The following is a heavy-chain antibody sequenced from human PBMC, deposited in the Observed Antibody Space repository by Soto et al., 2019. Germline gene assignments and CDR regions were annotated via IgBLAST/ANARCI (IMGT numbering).Heavy chain of an antibody. CDR1: GGTFSNSA. Sequence: QVQLEQSGAEVKQPGSSVRVSCKASGGTFSNSAISWVRQAPGQGLEWMGGIMPIFRTPDYAQKFQGRVTLTAGESTSTADMELPGLTSDDTAVYYCARDKARLHLGGNYYYILDVWGQGNTVTVSS. V-gene: IGHV1-69*12. J-gene: IGHJ6*02. CDR3: ARDKARLHLGGNYYYILDV. D-gene: IGHD6-25*01. CDR2: IMPIFRTP.